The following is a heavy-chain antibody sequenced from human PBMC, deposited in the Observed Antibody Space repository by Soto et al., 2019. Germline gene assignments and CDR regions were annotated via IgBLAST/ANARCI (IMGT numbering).Heavy chain of an antibody. J-gene: IGHJ4*02. CDR1: GGTFSSYA. Sequence: ASVKVSCKASGGTFSSYAISWVRQAPGQGLEWMGGIIPIFGTANYAQKFQGRVTITADKSTSTAYMELSSLRSEDTAVYYCARNLELWSPYDYCGQGALVTVSS. CDR3: ARNLELWSPYDY. CDR2: IIPIFGTA. D-gene: IGHD5-18*01. V-gene: IGHV1-69*06.